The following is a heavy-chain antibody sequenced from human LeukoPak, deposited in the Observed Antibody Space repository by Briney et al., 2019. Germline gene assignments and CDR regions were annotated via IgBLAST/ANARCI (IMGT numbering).Heavy chain of an antibody. CDR3: ARDFSGYYPYYFDY. CDR2: ISAYNGNT. CDR1: GYTFTSYG. D-gene: IGHD3-22*01. V-gene: IGHV1-18*01. Sequence: ASVKLSCKASGYTFTSYGISWVRQAPGQGLEWMEWISAYNGNTNYAQKLQGRVTMTTDTSTSTAYMELRSLRSDDTAVYYCARDFSGYYPYYFDYWGQGTLVTVSS. J-gene: IGHJ4*02.